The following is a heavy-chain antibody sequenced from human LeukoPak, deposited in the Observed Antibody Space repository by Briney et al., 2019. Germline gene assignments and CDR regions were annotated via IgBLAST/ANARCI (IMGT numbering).Heavy chain of an antibody. V-gene: IGHV3-9*01. D-gene: IGHD3-16*01. CDR2: ISWNSRNL. CDR3: AKDLLPTFGTPGTGVPVDV. Sequence: GGSVRLSCAASGFTFDDYAMHWVRQAPGKGLEWVSGISWNSRNLGYADSVKGRFTISRDNARNSQYLQMDSPRGDDTALYYCAKDLLPTFGTPGTGVPVDVWGKGTTVTVSS. J-gene: IGHJ6*04. CDR1: GFTFDDYA.